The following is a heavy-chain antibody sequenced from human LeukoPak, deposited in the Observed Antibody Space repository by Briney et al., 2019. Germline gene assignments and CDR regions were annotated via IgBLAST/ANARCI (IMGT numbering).Heavy chain of an antibody. J-gene: IGHJ4*02. V-gene: IGHV3-66*01. CDR1: GFTVSSSY. Sequence: GGSLRLSCAASGFTVSSSYMSWVRQAPGKGLEWVSVSYTGGNTHYADSVKGRFTLSRDNSKNTVYLQMNSLRVEDTAMYYCASISDLLYYFDSWGQGTLVTVSS. CDR2: SYTGGNT. CDR3: ASISDLLYYFDS.